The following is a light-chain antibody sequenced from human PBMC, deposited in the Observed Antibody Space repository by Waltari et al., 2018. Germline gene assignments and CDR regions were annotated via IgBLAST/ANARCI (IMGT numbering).Light chain of an antibody. J-gene: IGKJ2*01. CDR1: HTITAY. V-gene: IGKV1-39*01. CDR3: QQSQVANT. Sequence: DVQLPQSPSSLSASLGDRVSITCRASHTITAYLNWYQLKPGRAPKLLIYDASHLQTGVPSRFSGSGSGTVFTLTISGLQPEDFATYYCQQSQVANTFGQGTRLDI. CDR2: DAS.